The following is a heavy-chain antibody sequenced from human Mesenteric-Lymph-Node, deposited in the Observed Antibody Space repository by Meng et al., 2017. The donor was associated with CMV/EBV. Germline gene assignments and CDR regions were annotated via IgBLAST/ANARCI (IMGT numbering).Heavy chain of an antibody. D-gene: IGHD6-19*01. J-gene: IGHJ4*02. CDR2: INFSGNSK. CDR1: GFAFNTYE. V-gene: IGHV3-48*03. Sequence: GESLKISCAASGFAFNTYEFNWVRQAPGKGLEWISYINFSGNSKYYADSVRGRFTISRDNSKNSLYLLMSSLRAEDTAVYYCAKSPSSGWYYFDSWGQGMLVTVSS. CDR3: AKSPSSGWYYFDS.